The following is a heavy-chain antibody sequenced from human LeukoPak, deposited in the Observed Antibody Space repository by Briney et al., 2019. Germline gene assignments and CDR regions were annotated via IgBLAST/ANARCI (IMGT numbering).Heavy chain of an antibody. V-gene: IGHV1-18*01. CDR3: ARDRNNYGSGSYPSDY. CDR1: GYTFTSYG. CDR2: ISPYNGHT. D-gene: IGHD3-10*01. J-gene: IGHJ4*02. Sequence: VASVKVSCKASGYTFTSYGISWVRQVPGRGLEWMGWISPYNGHTKYADKPQGRITMTTDTSTSTAYMELRSLRSDDTAVYSCARDRNNYGSGSYPSDYWGQGTLVTVSS.